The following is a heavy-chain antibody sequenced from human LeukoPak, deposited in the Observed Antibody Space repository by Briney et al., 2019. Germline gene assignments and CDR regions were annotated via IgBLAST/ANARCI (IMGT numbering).Heavy chain of an antibody. CDR2: IIPILAIA. CDR3: ARTVTTGNDAFDI. D-gene: IGHD4-17*01. V-gene: IGHV1-69*02. J-gene: IGHJ3*02. Sequence: GSSVKVSCKASGGTFSSYTISWVRQAPGQGLEWMGRIIPILAIANYAQKFQGRVTITADKSTSTDYMDLSSLRSEDTAVYYCARTVTTGNDAFDIWGQGTMVTVSS. CDR1: GGTFSSYT.